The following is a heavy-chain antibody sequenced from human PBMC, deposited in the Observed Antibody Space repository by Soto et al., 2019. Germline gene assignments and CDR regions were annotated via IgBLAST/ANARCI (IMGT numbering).Heavy chain of an antibody. Sequence: ASVKVSCKASGYTFTSYYMHWVRQAPGQGLEWMGIINPSGGSTSYAQKFQGRVTITRDTSASTAYIELSSLRSEDTAVYYCAREGCCSSTNGDVFDIRGQGTMVTVSS. CDR2: INPSGGST. D-gene: IGHD2-2*01. CDR1: GYTFTSYY. V-gene: IGHV1-46*01. CDR3: AREGCCSSTNGDVFDI. J-gene: IGHJ3*02.